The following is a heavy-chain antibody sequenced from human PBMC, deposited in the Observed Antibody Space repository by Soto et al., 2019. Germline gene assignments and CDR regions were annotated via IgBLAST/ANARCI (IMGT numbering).Heavy chain of an antibody. Sequence: EVQLLESGGGLVQPGGSLRLSCAASGFTFRSYAMSWVRHAPGKGLKWVSGITARGDDTYYADSVKGRFTVSRDNSRNTLYLQMDSLTAEDTAIDDWAKETISNMPTRPPPYYVDRWGQGTLVTVSS. V-gene: IGHV3-23*01. CDR2: ITARGDDT. D-gene: IGHD6-6*01. CDR3: AKETISNMPTRPPPYYVDR. J-gene: IGHJ4*02. CDR1: GFTFRSYA.